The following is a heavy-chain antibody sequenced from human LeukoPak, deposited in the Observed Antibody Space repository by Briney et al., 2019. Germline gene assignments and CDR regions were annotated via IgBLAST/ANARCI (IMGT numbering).Heavy chain of an antibody. J-gene: IGHJ4*02. CDR1: GFTFTSCA. Sequence: GGSLRLSCAASGFTFTSCAMSWVRQAPGKGLEWVSAISTSGANIYYADSVKGRFTISRDNAKNSLHLQMNSLRAEDTAVYYCMSYAGRSDDYWGQGTLVTVSS. V-gene: IGHV3-21*01. CDR3: MSYAGRSDDY. D-gene: IGHD3-16*01. CDR2: ISTSGANI.